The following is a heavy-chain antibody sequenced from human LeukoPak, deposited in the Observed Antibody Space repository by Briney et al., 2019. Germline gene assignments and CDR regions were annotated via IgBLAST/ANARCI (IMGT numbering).Heavy chain of an antibody. CDR3: ARDYGIPTGGGMDV. D-gene: IGHD4-17*01. CDR2: INPSGGST. Sequence: ASVKVSCKASGYTFTSYYMHRVRQAPGQGLEWMGIINPSGGSTSHAQKFQGRVAMTRDTSTSTVYMELSSLRSEDTAVYYCARDYGIPTGGGMDVWGQGTTVTVSS. J-gene: IGHJ6*02. CDR1: GYTFTSYY. V-gene: IGHV1-46*01.